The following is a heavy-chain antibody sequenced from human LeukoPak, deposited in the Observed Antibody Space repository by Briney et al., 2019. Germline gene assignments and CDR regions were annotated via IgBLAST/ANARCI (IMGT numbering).Heavy chain of an antibody. V-gene: IGHV4-39*01. D-gene: IGHD1-26*01. J-gene: IGHJ5*02. CDR1: GGSLSSSRYY. CDR2: IYYTRST. Sequence: SETLSLTCTVSGGSLSSSRYYWGWLRQPPGTGLEGVGRIYYTRSTYYNPSFKSRVTISVATSKDQFSLKLSSVTAADTAVYYCARQSLYSGSYYPTGWFDPWGQGTLVTVSS. CDR3: ARQSLYSGSYYPTGWFDP.